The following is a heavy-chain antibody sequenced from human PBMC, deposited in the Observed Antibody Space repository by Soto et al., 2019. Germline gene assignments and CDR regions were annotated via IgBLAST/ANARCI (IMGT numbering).Heavy chain of an antibody. CDR1: GGSISSGGYY. V-gene: IGHV4-31*02. J-gene: IGHJ6*02. Sequence: LCGGSISSGGYYWSWIRQHPGKGLEWIGYIYYSGSTYYNPSLKSRVTISVDTSKNQFSLKLSSVTAADTAVYYCARGGPSGYYYYYGMDVWGQGTTVTVSS. CDR3: ARGGPSGYYYYYGMDV. CDR2: IYYSGST. D-gene: IGHD1-1*01.